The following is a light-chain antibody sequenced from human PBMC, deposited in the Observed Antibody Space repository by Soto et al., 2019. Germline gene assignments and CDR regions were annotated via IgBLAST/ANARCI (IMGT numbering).Light chain of an antibody. Sequence: QFVLTRPRSVSRSPRRSVTILCTGTNSDVGGYNYISWYQQHPGKAPKLMIYDVSKRPSGVPDRFSGSKSGNTASLTISGLQAEDEADYYCCSYAGSSYVFGTGTKVTVL. V-gene: IGLV2-11*01. CDR3: CSYAGSSYV. CDR1: NSDVGGYNY. J-gene: IGLJ1*01. CDR2: DVS.